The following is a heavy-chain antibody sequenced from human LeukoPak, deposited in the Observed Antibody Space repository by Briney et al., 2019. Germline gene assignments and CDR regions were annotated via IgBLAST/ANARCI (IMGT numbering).Heavy chain of an antibody. CDR1: GFTFSSYS. V-gene: IGHV3-21*01. CDR3: ARDGHYDTRSFDY. CDR2: ISSSSSYI. J-gene: IGHJ4*02. D-gene: IGHD3-22*01. Sequence: GGSLRLFCAASGFTFSSYSMNWVRQAPGKGLEWVSSISSSSSYIYYADSVKGRFTISRDNAKNSLYLQMNSLRAEDTAVYYCARDGHYDTRSFDYWGQGTLVTVSS.